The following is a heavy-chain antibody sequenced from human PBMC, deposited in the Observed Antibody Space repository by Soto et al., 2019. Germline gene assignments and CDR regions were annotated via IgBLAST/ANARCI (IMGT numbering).Heavy chain of an antibody. V-gene: IGHV1-69*01. CDR1: GGTFSSYA. CDR3: ASGMITFGERMAGWFGP. D-gene: IGHD3-16*01. CDR2: IIPIFGTA. Sequence: QVQLVQSGAEVKKPGSSVKVSCKASGGTFSSYAISWVRQAPGQGLEWMGGIIPIFGTANYAQKFQGRVTINADECTRTDYMELSSVRSEDTAVYYCASGMITFGERMAGWFGPWGQGTLVTVCS. J-gene: IGHJ5*02.